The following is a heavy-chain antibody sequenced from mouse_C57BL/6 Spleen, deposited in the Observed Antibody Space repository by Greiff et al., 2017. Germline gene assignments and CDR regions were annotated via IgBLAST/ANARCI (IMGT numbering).Heavy chain of an antibody. V-gene: IGHV1-64*01. CDR2: IHPNSGST. J-gene: IGHJ2*01. CDR3: ARGDYYGSSFYFDY. Sequence: VQLQQPGAELVKPGASVKLSCKASGYTFTSYWMHWVKQRPGQGLEWIGMIHPNSGSTNYNEKFKSKATLTVDISSSTAYMQLSSLTSEDSAVYYCARGDYYGSSFYFDYWGQGTTLTVSS. D-gene: IGHD1-1*01. CDR1: GYTFTSYW.